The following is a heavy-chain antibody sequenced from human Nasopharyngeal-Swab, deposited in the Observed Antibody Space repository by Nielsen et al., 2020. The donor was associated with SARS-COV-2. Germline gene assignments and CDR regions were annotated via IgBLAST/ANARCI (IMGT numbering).Heavy chain of an antibody. CDR3: ARDGLDYDFWSAYFMDV. CDR1: GFTFNNYN. V-gene: IGHV3-21*01. J-gene: IGHJ6*02. Sequence: GESLKISCAASGFTFNNYNFNWVRQAPGKGLECVSSISSSSSYIYYADSVKGRFTISRDNAKNSLYLQMNSLRAEDTAMYYCARDGLDYDFWSAYFMDVWGQGTTVTVSS. CDR2: ISSSSSYI. D-gene: IGHD3-3*01.